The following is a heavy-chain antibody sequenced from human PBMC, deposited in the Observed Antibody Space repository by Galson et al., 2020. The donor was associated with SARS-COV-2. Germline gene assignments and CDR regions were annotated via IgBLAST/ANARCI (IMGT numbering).Heavy chain of an antibody. D-gene: IGHD3-9*01. CDR3: AREMGLRYFDYYYYYYGMDV. CDR1: GFTFSSYE. V-gene: IGHV3-48*03. Sequence: GGSLRLSCAASGFTFSSYEMNWVRQAPGKGLEWVSYISSSGSTIYYADSVKGRFTISRDNAKNSLYLQMNSLRAEDTAVYYCAREMGLRYFDYYYYYYGMDVWGQGTTVTVS. CDR2: ISSSGSTI. J-gene: IGHJ6*02.